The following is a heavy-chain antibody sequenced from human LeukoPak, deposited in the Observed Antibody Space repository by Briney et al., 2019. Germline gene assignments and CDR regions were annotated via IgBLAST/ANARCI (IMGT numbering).Heavy chain of an antibody. CDR1: GYTFTSYG. CDR3: ARGPELERYFDWLPKPYYFDY. Sequence: ASVKVSCKASGYTFTSYGISWVRQAPGQGLEWMGWISAYNGNTSYAQKLQGGVTMTTDTSTSTAYMELRSLRSDDTAVYYCARGPELERYFDWLPKPYYFDYWGQGTLVTVSS. J-gene: IGHJ4*02. V-gene: IGHV1-18*04. CDR2: ISAYNGNT. D-gene: IGHD3-9*01.